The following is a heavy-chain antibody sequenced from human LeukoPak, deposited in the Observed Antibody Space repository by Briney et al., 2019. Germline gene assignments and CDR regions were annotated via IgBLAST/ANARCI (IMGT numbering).Heavy chain of an antibody. J-gene: IGHJ4*02. D-gene: IGHD4-17*01. CDR1: GFTFDDYG. V-gene: IGHV3-20*04. Sequence: PGGSLRLSCAASGFTFDDYGMSWVRQAPGKGLEWVSGINWNGGSTGYADSVKGRFTISRDNAKNSLYLQMNSLRAEDTALYYCARDGGHTVTGGFDYWGQGTLVTVSS. CDR2: INWNGGST. CDR3: ARDGGHTVTGGFDY.